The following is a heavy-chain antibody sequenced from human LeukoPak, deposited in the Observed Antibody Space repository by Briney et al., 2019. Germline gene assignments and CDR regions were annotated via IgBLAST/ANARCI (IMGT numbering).Heavy chain of an antibody. CDR2: INPRGGSA. J-gene: IGHJ4*02. D-gene: IGHD3-10*01. V-gene: IGHV1-46*01. CDR3: ARDYHGSGSLTTFDY. CDR1: GYTFTSYY. Sequence: ASVKVSCKTSGYTFTSYYMHWVRQAPGQGFEWMGIINPRGGSASSAQKFQGRVTLTRDTSTSTVYMELSSLRSEDTAVYYCARDYHGSGSLTTFDYWGQGTLVTISS.